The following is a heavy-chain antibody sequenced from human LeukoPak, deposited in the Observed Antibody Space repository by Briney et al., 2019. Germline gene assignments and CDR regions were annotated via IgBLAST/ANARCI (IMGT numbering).Heavy chain of an antibody. Sequence: PGGSLRLSCAASGFIFTDYWMTWVRQAPGKGLEWVANIKQGGSEKFYVDSVKGRFTISRDNAKNSLYLQMNSLRAEDTALYYCAKDRDLWFGETHFDYWGQGTLVTVSS. V-gene: IGHV3-7*03. CDR1: GFIFTDYW. CDR3: AKDRDLWFGETHFDY. D-gene: IGHD3-10*01. CDR2: IKQGGSEK. J-gene: IGHJ4*02.